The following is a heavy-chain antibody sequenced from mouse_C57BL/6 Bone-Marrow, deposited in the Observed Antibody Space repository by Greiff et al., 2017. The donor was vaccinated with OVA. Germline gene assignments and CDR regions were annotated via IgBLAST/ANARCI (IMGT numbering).Heavy chain of an antibody. J-gene: IGHJ2*01. CDR3: TLGFDY. CDR2: IDPENGDT. V-gene: IGHV14-4*01. CDR1: GFNIKDDY. D-gene: IGHD4-1*01. Sequence: EVHLVESGAELVRPGASVKLSCTASGFNIKDDYMHWVKQRPEQGLEWIGWIDPENGDTEYASKFQGKATITADTSSNTAYLQLSSLTSEDTAVYYCTLGFDYWGQGTTLTVSS.